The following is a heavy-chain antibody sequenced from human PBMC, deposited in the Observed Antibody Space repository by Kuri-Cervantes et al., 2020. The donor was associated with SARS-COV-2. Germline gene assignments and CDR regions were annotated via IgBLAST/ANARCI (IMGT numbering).Heavy chain of an antibody. CDR3: ATVGLGRWYFDL. D-gene: IGHD7-27*01. V-gene: IGHV1-3*02. J-gene: IGHJ2*01. CDR1: GYTFTSYA. Sequence: ASVKVSCKASGYTFTSYAMHWVRQAPGQRLEWMGWSNAGNGNTKYSQEFQGRVTVTRDTSASTAYMELSSLRSEDMAVYYCATVGLGRWYFDLWGRGTLVTVSS. CDR2: SNAGNGNT.